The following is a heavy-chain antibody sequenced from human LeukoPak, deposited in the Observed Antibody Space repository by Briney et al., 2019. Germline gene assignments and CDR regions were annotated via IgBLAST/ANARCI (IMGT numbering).Heavy chain of an antibody. CDR2: IYYSGST. CDR1: GGSLSSSSYY. J-gene: IGHJ3*02. CDR3: ASLPVGYAFDI. D-gene: IGHD2-15*01. V-gene: IGHV4-39*01. Sequence: SETLSLTCTVSGGSLSSSSYYWGWIRQPPGKGLEWIGSIYYSGSTYYNPSLKSRVTISADTSKNQFSLKLSSVTAADTAVYYCASLPVGYAFDIWGQGTMVTVSS.